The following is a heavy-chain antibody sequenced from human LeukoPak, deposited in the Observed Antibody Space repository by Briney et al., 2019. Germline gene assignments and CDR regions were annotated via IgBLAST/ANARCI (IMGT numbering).Heavy chain of an antibody. V-gene: IGHV4-4*08. CDR2: VYHSERT. CDR3: ARIKTYCSGGSCYSDYYYYGMDV. J-gene: IGHJ6*02. CDR1: GGSISSYY. D-gene: IGHD2-15*01. Sequence: SETLSLTCTVSGGSISSYYLSWIRQPPGKGLEWIGYVYHSERTNNNPSLKSRVTISVDTSKNQFSLKLSSVTAADTAVYYCARIKTYCSGGSCYSDYYYYGMDVWGQGTTVTVSS.